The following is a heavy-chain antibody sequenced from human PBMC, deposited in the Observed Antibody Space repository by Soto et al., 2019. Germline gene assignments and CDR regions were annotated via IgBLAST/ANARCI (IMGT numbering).Heavy chain of an antibody. V-gene: IGHV3-33*01. D-gene: IGHD2-15*01. CDR3: ARSQARGWYPYYVEY. CDR2: IWYDGSDK. J-gene: IGHJ4*02. CDR1: GFTFSSYG. Sequence: QVQLVESGGGVVQPGRSLRLSCAASGFTFSSYGMHWVRQAPGKGLEWVAIIWYDGSDKYYADSVKGRFTISRDNSKNTLYLQMNSLRAEDTAVYYCARSQARGWYPYYVEYWGQGTLATVSS.